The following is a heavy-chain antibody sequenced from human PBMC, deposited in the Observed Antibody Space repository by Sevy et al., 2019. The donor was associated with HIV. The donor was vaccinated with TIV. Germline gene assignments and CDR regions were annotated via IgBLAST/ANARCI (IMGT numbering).Heavy chain of an antibody. Sequence: ASVKVSCKAPGDTFSGSALGWVRQAPGQGLEWMGWINTNSGNPTYAQGFKGRFVFSLDTSVRMAYLQISSLKAEDTAVYYCARGRQYTIFGVVIVEAAIYFDQWGQGTLVTVSS. J-gene: IGHJ4*02. CDR1: GDTFSGSA. V-gene: IGHV7-4-1*04. D-gene: IGHD3-3*01. CDR2: INTNSGNP. CDR3: ARGRQYTIFGVVIVEAAIYFDQ.